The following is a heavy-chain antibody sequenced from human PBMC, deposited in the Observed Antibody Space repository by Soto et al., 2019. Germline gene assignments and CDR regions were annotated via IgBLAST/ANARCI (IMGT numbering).Heavy chain of an antibody. V-gene: IGHV1-18*04. CDR2: ISAYNGNT. CDR3: ARDRHYYVSSASDCIDS. Sequence: ASVKVSCKASGYTFTSYGISWVRQAPGQGLEWMGWISAYNGNTNYAQKLQGRVTMTTDTSTSTAYMELRSLRSDDTAVYYCARDRHYYVSSASDCIDSWCQGILVSVSS. D-gene: IGHD3-22*01. CDR1: GYTFTSYG. J-gene: IGHJ5*01.